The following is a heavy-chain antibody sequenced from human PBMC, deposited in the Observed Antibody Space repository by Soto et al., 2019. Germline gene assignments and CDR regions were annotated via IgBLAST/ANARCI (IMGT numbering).Heavy chain of an antibody. CDR1: GYGFTSYW. J-gene: IGHJ6*02. CDR3: ATTSIAAPGDYYGMDV. Sequence: GESLKISCKGSGYGFTSYWIGWVRQMPGKGLEWMGIIYPGDSDTRYSPSFQGQVTISADKSISTAYLQWSSLKASDTAMYYCATTSIAAPGDYYGMDVWGQGTTVTVSS. V-gene: IGHV5-51*01. CDR2: IYPGDSDT. D-gene: IGHD6-6*01.